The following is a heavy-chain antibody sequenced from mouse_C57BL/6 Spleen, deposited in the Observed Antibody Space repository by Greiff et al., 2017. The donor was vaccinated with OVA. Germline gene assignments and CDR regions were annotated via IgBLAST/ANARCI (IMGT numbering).Heavy chain of an antibody. CDR1: GFTFSSYG. Sequence: EVKLMESGGDLVKPGGSLKLSCAASGFTFSSYGMSWVRQTPDKRLEWVATISSGGSYTYYPDSVKGRFTISRDNAKNTLYLQRSSLKSEDTAMYYCARHGNSKGFDYWGKGTTLTVSS. V-gene: IGHV5-6*01. CDR2: ISSGGSYT. D-gene: IGHD2-1*01. J-gene: IGHJ2*01. CDR3: ARHGNSKGFDY.